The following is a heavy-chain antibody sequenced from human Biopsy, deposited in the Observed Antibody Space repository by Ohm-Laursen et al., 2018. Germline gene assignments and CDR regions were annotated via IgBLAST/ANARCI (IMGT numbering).Heavy chain of an antibody. D-gene: IGHD3-22*01. V-gene: IGHV4-59*02. Sequence: GTLSLTCTVSGGSVSGYYWSWIRQTPGKGLEWIGYVYNSGSTNYNPSLKSRVTLSMDTSKRQFSLKLSFVTAADTAVYYCARWTPEYDSSRYYLDAFDIWGQGTKATVSS. CDR2: VYNSGST. J-gene: IGHJ3*02. CDR1: GGSVSGYY. CDR3: ARWTPEYDSSRYYLDAFDI.